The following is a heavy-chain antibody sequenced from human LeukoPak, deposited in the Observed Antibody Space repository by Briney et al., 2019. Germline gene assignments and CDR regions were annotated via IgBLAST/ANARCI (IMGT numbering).Heavy chain of an antibody. V-gene: IGHV4-59*08. J-gene: IGHJ5*02. CDR1: GGSISSYY. CDR3: ARSAPPFWFDP. CDR2: IYYSRST. Sequence: KPSETLSLTCTVSGGSISSYYWSWIRQPPGKGLEWIGYIYYSRSTNYNPSLKSRVTISVDTSKNQFSLKLSSVTAADTAVYYCARSAPPFWFDPWGQGTLVTVSS.